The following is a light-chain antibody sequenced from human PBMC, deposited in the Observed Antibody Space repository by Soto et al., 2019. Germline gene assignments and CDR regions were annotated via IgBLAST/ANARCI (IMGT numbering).Light chain of an antibody. CDR3: QQYAGSPLT. Sequence: EDVLTQSPGTLSLSLGEKATLSCRASQSVTAFLAWYQQKPGQAPRLLIYGASGRATGIPDRFSGSGSGTDFTLTISNLEPDDFAVYYCQQYAGSPLTVGGGTKVEFK. J-gene: IGKJ4*01. V-gene: IGKV3-20*01. CDR2: GAS. CDR1: QSVTAF.